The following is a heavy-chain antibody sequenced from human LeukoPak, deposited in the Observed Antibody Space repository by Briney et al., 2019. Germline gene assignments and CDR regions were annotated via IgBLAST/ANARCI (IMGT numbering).Heavy chain of an antibody. V-gene: IGHV3-23*01. CDR1: GLAFRNFA. Sequence: PGGSLRLSCEASGLAFRNFAMSWVRQAPGKGLEWVSGMTGSGGSSYYADSVKGRFTISRDNAKNALYLQMNSPRADDTALYYCAKMKGQRLNDYCMDVWGKGTTVTVSS. CDR3: AKMKGQRLNDYCMDV. CDR2: MTGSGGSS. J-gene: IGHJ6*03.